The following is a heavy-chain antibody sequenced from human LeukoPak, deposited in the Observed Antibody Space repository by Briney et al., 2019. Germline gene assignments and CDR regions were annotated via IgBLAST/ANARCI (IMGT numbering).Heavy chain of an antibody. CDR1: GYTFTGYY. Sequence: GASVKVSCKASGYTFTGYYIHWVRQAPGQGLEWMGLINPTGGSTGYAQKFQGRVTMTRDMSTSTDYMELSSLRSEDTAIYYCARDKSVGDNAWWFDPWGQGTLVTVSS. D-gene: IGHD1-26*01. CDR2: INPTGGST. J-gene: IGHJ5*02. CDR3: ARDKSVGDNAWWFDP. V-gene: IGHV1-46*01.